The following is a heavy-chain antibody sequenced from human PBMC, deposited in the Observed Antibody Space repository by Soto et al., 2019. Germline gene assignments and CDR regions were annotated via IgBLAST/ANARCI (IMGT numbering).Heavy chain of an antibody. D-gene: IGHD2-8*02. Sequence: GASVKVSCKACGYTFTSYGISWVRQAPGQGLEWMGWISAYNGNTNYAQKLQGRVTMTTDTSTSTAYMEMNSLRVEDTAVYYCVRDLSRRFCAGDCLDYWGPGTLVTVSS. CDR2: ISAYNGNT. CDR3: VRDLSRRFCAGDCLDY. CDR1: GYTFTSYG. V-gene: IGHV1-18*01. J-gene: IGHJ4*02.